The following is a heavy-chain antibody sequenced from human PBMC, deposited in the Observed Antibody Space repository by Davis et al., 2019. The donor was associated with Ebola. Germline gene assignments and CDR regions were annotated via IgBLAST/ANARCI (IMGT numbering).Heavy chain of an antibody. V-gene: IGHV3-23*01. J-gene: IGHJ5*02. D-gene: IGHD3-16*01. CDR1: GFTFSSYA. CDR2: ISGSGGST. CDR3: AREAVWWFDP. Sequence: PGGSLRLSCAASGFTFSSYAMSWVRQVPGKGLEWVSVISGSGGSTYYADSVNGRFTISRDNAKKSLYLQMNSLRAEDTAVYYCAREAVWWFDPWGQGTLVTVSS.